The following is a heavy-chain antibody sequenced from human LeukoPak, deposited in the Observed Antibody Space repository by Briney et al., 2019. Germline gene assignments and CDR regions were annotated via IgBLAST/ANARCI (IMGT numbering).Heavy chain of an antibody. J-gene: IGHJ4*02. Sequence: ASVKVSCKASGYTFTGYYMHWVRQAPGQGLEWMGWINPNSGGTNYAQKFQGRVTMTRDTSISTAYMELSRLRSDDTAFYYCAKDYYNSSGYPPYFDYWAREPWSPSPQ. V-gene: IGHV1-2*02. CDR2: INPNSGGT. CDR1: GYTFTGYY. CDR3: AKDYYNSSGYPPYFDY. D-gene: IGHD3-22*01.